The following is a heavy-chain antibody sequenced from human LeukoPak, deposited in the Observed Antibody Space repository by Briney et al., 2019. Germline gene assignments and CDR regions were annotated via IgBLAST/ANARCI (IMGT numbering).Heavy chain of an antibody. Sequence: GGSLRLSCAASGFTFSSYSMNWVRQAPGKGLEWVSYISSSSSTIYYADSVKGRFTISRDNAKNSLYLQMNSLRAEDTAVYYCARGSVTTLFRGLVPSVHLHYFDYWGQGTLVTVSS. D-gene: IGHD4-17*01. CDR2: ISSSSSTI. V-gene: IGHV3-48*01. CDR3: ARGSVTTLFRGLVPSVHLHYFDY. CDR1: GFTFSSYS. J-gene: IGHJ4*02.